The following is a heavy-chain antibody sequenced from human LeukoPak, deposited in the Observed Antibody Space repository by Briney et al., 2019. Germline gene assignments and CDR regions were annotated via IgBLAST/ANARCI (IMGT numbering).Heavy chain of an antibody. CDR1: GFTVSSHY. V-gene: IGHV3-23*01. CDR2: ISISGDTT. Sequence: GGSLRLSCAASGFTVSSHYMSWVRQAPGKGLEWVSAISISGDTTYYADAVKGRFTISRDNSKNTVYLQMNSLRAEDTAVYYCANEIRPNDYWGQGTLVTVSS. D-gene: IGHD4-17*01. J-gene: IGHJ4*02. CDR3: ANEIRPNDY.